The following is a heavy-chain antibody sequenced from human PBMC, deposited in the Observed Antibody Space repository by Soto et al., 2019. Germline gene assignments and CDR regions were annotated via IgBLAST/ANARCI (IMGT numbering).Heavy chain of an antibody. J-gene: IGHJ4*02. D-gene: IGHD3-22*01. CDR2: FDTEDGET. Sequence: ASVKVSCKVSGYTLTELSMHWVRQAPGKGLEWMGGFDTEDGETNYAQKFQGRVTMTEDTSTDTAYMELSSLRSEDTAVYYCATVVYYDSSGYFDYWGQGTLVTVSS. V-gene: IGHV1-24*01. CDR3: ATVVYYDSSGYFDY. CDR1: GYTLTELS.